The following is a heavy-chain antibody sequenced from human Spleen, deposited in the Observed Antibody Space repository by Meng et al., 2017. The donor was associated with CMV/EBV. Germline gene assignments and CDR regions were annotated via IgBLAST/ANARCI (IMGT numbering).Heavy chain of an antibody. D-gene: IGHD2-2*01. CDR2: VYFTGST. J-gene: IGHJ5*01. V-gene: IGHV4-61*01. Sequence: VSGDSASSGTSYWSWIRQPPGKGLEWIGYVYFTGSTNYSPSLGNRVTISKDTSKNQFSLNLDSVTAADTALYYCARARRSASYFDSWGQGSLVTVSS. CDR3: ARARRSASYFDS. CDR1: GDSASSGTSY.